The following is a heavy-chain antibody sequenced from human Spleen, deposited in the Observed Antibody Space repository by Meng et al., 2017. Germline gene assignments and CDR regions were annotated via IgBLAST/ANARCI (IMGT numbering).Heavy chain of an antibody. V-gene: IGHV3-23*01. CDR3: AKTSTDGYNYFDH. CDR2: ISGTGGTT. Sequence: GGSLRLSCAASGFTFSSYAVNWVRQAPGKGLEWISAISGTGGTTYYTDSVRGRFTISRDNSKNTLYLQMNGLRAEDTAVYYCAKTSTDGYNYFDHWGQGTLVTVSS. J-gene: IGHJ4*02. D-gene: IGHD5-24*01. CDR1: GFTFSSYA.